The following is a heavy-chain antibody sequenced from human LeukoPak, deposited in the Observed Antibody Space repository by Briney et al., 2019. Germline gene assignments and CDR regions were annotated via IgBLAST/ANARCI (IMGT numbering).Heavy chain of an antibody. CDR3: ARHPPFTGVPARPFDY. CDR2: IWPGDSTT. J-gene: IGHJ4*02. Sequence: GESLKISCKGSGYGFTNYWIGWVRQMPGKGLEWMGLIWPGDSTTRYSPSFQGQVTISADKSLTTAYLQWSSLKASDTAIYYCARHPPFTGVPARPFDYWGPGTLVIVSS. D-gene: IGHD1-14*01. CDR1: GYGFTNYW. V-gene: IGHV5-51*01.